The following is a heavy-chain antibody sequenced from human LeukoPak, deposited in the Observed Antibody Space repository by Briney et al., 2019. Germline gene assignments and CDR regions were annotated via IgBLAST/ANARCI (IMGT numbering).Heavy chain of an antibody. Sequence: PSETLSLTCTVSGGSISSSSYYWGWIRQPPGKGLKWIGYIYYSGSTSYNPSLKSRVTISVDTSKNQFSLKLSSVTAADTAVYYCARGGDSGYGGTIDYWGQGTLVTVSS. V-gene: IGHV4-61*05. CDR1: GGSISSSSYY. CDR3: ARGGDSGYGGTIDY. J-gene: IGHJ4*02. CDR2: IYYSGST. D-gene: IGHD5-12*01.